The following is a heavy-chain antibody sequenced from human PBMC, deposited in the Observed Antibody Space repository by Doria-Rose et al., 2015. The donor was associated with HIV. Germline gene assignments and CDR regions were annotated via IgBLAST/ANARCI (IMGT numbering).Heavy chain of an antibody. CDR1: GGSISHYY. CDR2: ILYTGST. J-gene: IGHJ4*02. V-gene: IGHV4-59*01. Sequence: QVQLQESGPGLVKPSETLSLTCSVSGGSISHYYWSWIRQPPGKGLEYIGDILYTGSTNYSPSLKSRVSISIDASKNKFSLRLSSVTAADTAVYYCARVISGTYDYWGQGTLVTVSS. CDR3: ARVISGTYDY. D-gene: IGHD1-26*01.